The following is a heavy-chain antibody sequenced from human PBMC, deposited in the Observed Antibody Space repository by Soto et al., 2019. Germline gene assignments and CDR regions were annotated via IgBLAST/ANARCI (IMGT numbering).Heavy chain of an antibody. V-gene: IGHV3-30*03. CDR3: ARSGEQQLTRWGFDH. D-gene: IGHD3-10*01. J-gene: IGHJ4*02. CDR1: GFTFSSSG. Sequence: QVQLVESGGGVVQPGRSLRLSCAASGFTFSSSGMHWVRLAPGKGLEWVAAISYDGSNKYYADSVKGRFTISRDSSNNTLSLQMNSLRTEDTAMYYCARSGEQQLTRWGFDHWGQGTLVTVSS. CDR2: ISYDGSNK.